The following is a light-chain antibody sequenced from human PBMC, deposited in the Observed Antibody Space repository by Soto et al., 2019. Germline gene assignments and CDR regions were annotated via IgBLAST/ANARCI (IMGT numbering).Light chain of an antibody. CDR2: AAS. CDR3: QKYSSVPV. Sequence: DIQMTQSPTSLSASVGDRVTITCRASQGIRNFLAWYQQKPGKAPKLLIYAASTLQSGVPSRFSGSGSGTDLTLTINSLQPEDVATYSCQKYSSVPVFGPGTKVEIQ. J-gene: IGKJ3*01. V-gene: IGKV1-27*01. CDR1: QGIRNF.